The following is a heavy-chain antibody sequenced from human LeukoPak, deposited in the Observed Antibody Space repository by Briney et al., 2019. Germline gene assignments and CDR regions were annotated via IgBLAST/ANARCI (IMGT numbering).Heavy chain of an antibody. Sequence: ASVKVSCKTSGYSFTTFSIAWVRQAPGQGPEWMGWINANNGETHYAQKFNDRVTMTTDTSTNTAYMELRGLKSDDSAMYYCSRDSTSGAVVDFNYWGQGTLVTVSS. CDR1: GYSFTTFS. D-gene: IGHD3-16*01. J-gene: IGHJ4*02. CDR3: SRDSTSGAVVDFNY. V-gene: IGHV1-18*01. CDR2: INANNGET.